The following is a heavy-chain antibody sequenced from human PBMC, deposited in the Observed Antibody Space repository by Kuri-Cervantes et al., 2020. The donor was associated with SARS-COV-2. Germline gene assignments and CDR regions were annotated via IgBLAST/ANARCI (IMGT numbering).Heavy chain of an antibody. J-gene: IGHJ4*02. CDR2: INHSGNT. Sequence: SQTLSLTCAVYGGSFSNYYWTWIRQPPGKGLEWIGEINHSGNTNYNPSLKSRVTISVDTSKNQFSLKLSSVTAADTAVYYCAREGYDSSGLVDYWGQGTLVTVSS. CDR3: AREGYDSSGLVDY. D-gene: IGHD3-22*01. CDR1: GGSFSNYY. V-gene: IGHV4-34*01.